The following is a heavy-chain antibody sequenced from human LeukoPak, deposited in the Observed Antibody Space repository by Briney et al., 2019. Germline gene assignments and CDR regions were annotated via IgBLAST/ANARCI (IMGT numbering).Heavy chain of an antibody. V-gene: IGHV3-33*01. D-gene: IGHD6-13*01. CDR1: GFSFSSYG. Sequence: QPGRSLRLSCAASGFSFSSYGMHWVRQAPGKGLEWVAVIWYDGSKKYHADSVKGRFTISRDNSKNTLYLQMDSLRADDTAVYYCVRDRGSSWFGPIDYWGQGTLVTVSS. J-gene: IGHJ4*02. CDR2: IWYDGSKK. CDR3: VRDRGSSWFGPIDY.